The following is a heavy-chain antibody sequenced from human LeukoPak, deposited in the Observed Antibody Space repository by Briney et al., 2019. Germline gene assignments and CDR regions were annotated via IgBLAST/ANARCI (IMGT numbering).Heavy chain of an antibody. V-gene: IGHV3-11*01. D-gene: IGHD1-26*01. CDR2: ISSSGSSI. J-gene: IGHJ4*02. Sequence: PGGSLRLSCAASGFTFSDYYMTWIRQAPGKGLEWVSYISSSGSSIYYADSVKGRSTISRDNAKNSLYLQMNSLRAEDAAVYYCARGGSDFAASDFWGQGTLVTVSS. CDR3: ARGGSDFAASDF. CDR1: GFTFSDYY.